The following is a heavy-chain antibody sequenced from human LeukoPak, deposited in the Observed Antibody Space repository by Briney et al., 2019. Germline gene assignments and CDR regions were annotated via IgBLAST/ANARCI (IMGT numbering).Heavy chain of an antibody. V-gene: IGHV1-18*01. CDR2: ISAYNGNT. CDR3: ARDCSSTSCYVVGSFDY. Sequence: ASVTVSCKASGYTFTSYGISWVRQAPGQGLEWMGWISAYNGNTNYAQKLQGRVTMTTDTSTSTAYMELRSLRSDDTAVYYCARDCSSTSCYVVGSFDYWGQGTLVTVSS. CDR1: GYTFTSYG. D-gene: IGHD2-2*01. J-gene: IGHJ4*02.